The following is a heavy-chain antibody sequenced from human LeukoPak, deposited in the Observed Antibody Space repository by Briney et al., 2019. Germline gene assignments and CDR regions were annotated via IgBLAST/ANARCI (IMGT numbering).Heavy chain of an antibody. V-gene: IGHV3-7*01. CDR3: ARDSFETDIDY. CDR1: GFTFRTYW. Sequence: GGSLRLSCAVSGFTFRTYWMSWVRQAPGKGLEWVTNIKEDGSEQYYVNSLKGRFTISRDNVKNSLYLQMNSLRVEDSAVYYCARDSFETDIDYWGQGTLVTVSS. D-gene: IGHD1-14*01. J-gene: IGHJ4*02. CDR2: IKEDGSEQ.